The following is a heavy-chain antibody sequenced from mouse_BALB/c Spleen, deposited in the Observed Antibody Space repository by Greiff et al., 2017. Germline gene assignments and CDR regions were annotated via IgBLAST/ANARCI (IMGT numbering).Heavy chain of an antibody. J-gene: IGHJ4*01. Sequence: EVMLVESGPGLVKPSQSLSLTCTVTGYSITSDYAWNWIRQFPGNKLEWMGYISYSGSTSYNPSLKSRISITRDTSKNQFFLQLNSVTTEDTATYYCARLYYYGSSDYAMDYWGQGTSVTVSS. V-gene: IGHV3-2*02. CDR1: GYSITSDYA. D-gene: IGHD1-1*01. CDR2: ISYSGST. CDR3: ARLYYYGSSDYAMDY.